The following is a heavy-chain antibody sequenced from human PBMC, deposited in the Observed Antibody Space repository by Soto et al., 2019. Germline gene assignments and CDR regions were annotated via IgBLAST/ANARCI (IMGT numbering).Heavy chain of an antibody. CDR3: TREAGY. CDR2: MYNDGRT. V-gene: IGHV4-31*03. Sequence: QVRLEESGPGLVKPSQTMSLTCTVSGVSVSSGGFYWNWIRQHPGKGLEWIGYMYNDGRTEYNPSLKVRVSISVDTPKNQFSLKVMSVTVADTAVYYCTREAGYWGQGILVTVSS. J-gene: IGHJ4*02. D-gene: IGHD6-25*01. CDR1: GVSVSSGGFY.